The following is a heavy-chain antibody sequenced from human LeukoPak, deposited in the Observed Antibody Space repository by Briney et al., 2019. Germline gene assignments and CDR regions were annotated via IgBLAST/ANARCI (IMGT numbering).Heavy chain of an antibody. Sequence: GGSLRLSCAASGFTFSSYAMSWVRQAPGKGLEWVSTISGSGGVTYYPDSVRGRFTISRDNSKNTLHLQMDSLRAEDTAIYYCAKWPEGATPKFHYWGQGALVTVSS. CDR1: GFTFSSYA. CDR3: AKWPEGATPKFHY. V-gene: IGHV3-23*01. CDR2: ISGSGGVT. D-gene: IGHD1-26*01. J-gene: IGHJ4*02.